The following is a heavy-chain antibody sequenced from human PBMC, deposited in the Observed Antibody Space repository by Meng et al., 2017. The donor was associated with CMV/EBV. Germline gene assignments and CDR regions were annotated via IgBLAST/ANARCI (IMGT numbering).Heavy chain of an antibody. D-gene: IGHD3-3*01. Sequence: GGSLRLSCAASGFTFSSYWMSWVRQAPGKGLEWVANIKQDGSEKYYVDSVKGRFTISRDNAKNSLYLQMNSLRAEDTAVYYCAKWFWSGDDYYGMDAWGQGTTVTVSS. CDR1: GFTFSSYW. V-gene: IGHV3-7*03. J-gene: IGHJ6*02. CDR2: IKQDGSEK. CDR3: AKWFWSGDDYYGMDA.